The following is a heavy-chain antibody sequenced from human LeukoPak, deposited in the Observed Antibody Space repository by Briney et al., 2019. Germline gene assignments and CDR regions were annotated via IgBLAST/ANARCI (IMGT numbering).Heavy chain of an antibody. CDR2: ILPILGIA. V-gene: IGHV1-69*04. CDR3: ATPVVVPVPHFDY. J-gene: IGHJ4*02. D-gene: IGHD2-2*01. Sequence: GASVKVSCQASEGTFSSYAISWVRPSPGQGLEWMGRILPILGIANYAQKFQGRVTITADKSTSTDYMELSSLSSEDTAVYYCATPVVVPVPHFDYWGQGTLVTVSS. CDR1: EGTFSSYA.